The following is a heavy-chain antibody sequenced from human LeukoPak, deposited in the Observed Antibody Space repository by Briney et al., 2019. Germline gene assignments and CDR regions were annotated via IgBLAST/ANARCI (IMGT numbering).Heavy chain of an antibody. Sequence: SETLSLTCAVYGGSFSGYYWSGIRQPPGEGLEWVGEINHSGSTNYNPPLQSRVTISVDTSKNQFSLKLRAMTAADTGLHYRVXXXXXXXXXDYXGXXXXXXVTS. CDR1: GGSFSGYY. CDR3: VXXXXXXXXXDY. V-gene: IGHV4-34*01. CDR2: INHSGST. J-gene: IGHJ4*02.